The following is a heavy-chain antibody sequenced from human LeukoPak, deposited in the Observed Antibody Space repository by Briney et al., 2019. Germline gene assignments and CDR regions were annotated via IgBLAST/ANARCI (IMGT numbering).Heavy chain of an antibody. CDR2: IYTSGTT. CDR3: AKGHGDYAWLDY. Sequence: GGSLRLSCVASGFTVSSTFMSWLRQAPGKGLEWVSVIYTSGTTLYADSVKGRFTISRDNSKNTLYLQMNSLRAEDTAVYYCAKGHGDYAWLDYWGQGTLVTVSS. D-gene: IGHD4-17*01. J-gene: IGHJ4*02. CDR1: GFTVSSTF. V-gene: IGHV3-53*01.